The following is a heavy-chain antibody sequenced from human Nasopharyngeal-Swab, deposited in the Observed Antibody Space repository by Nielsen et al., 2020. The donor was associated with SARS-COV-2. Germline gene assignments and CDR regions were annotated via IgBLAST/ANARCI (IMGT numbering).Heavy chain of an antibody. CDR2: TSSDGSEN. V-gene: IGHV3-30*03. J-gene: IGHJ6*02. D-gene: IGHD2/OR15-2a*01. CDR3: SLSPFSFSSFSFFLFSSLYYGMDV. Sequence: GESLKGACAASGFTFSGYGIHWVRQAPGKGLEWVAVTSSDGSENYYADSLKGRFTISRDNSKNTLYLQMNSLRAEDTAVYSFSLSPFSFSSFSFFLFSSLYYGMDVWGQGTTVTVSS. CDR1: GFTFSGYG.